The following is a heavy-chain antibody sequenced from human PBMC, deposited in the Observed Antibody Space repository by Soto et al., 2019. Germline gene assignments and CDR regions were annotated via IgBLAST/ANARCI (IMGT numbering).Heavy chain of an antibody. CDR2: IVPIFGTP. CDR3: ARPTSGYYHDAFDI. Sequence: QMQLMQSGSEVKKPGSSVKVSCKASGGTFPSDTISWVRQAPGQGLEWMGGIVPIFGTPNYAQKFQGIVTITADGSTNTAYMELSSLRSEDTAVYYCARPTSGYYHDAFDIWGQGTLVTVSS. D-gene: IGHD3-22*01. V-gene: IGHV1-69*01. J-gene: IGHJ3*02. CDR1: GGTFPSDT.